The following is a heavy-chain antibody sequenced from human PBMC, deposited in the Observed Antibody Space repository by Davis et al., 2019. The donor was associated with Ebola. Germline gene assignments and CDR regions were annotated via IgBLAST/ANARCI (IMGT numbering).Heavy chain of an antibody. J-gene: IGHJ5*02. V-gene: IGHV4-39*07. CDR3: VKDQKWDPHDFWSGYKNTKSFDP. CDR2: VYYSGTT. Sequence: PSETLSLTCTVSGDSISGGSYYWGWIRQPPEKGLEWIGSVYYSGTTYYNPSLKSRVTISVDTSKNQFSLKLSSVTAADTAVYYCVKDQKWDPHDFWSGYKNTKSFDPWGQGTLVTVSS. CDR1: GDSISGGSYY. D-gene: IGHD3-3*01.